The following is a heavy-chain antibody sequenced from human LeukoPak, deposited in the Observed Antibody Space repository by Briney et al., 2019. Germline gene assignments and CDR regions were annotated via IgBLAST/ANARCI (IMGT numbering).Heavy chain of an antibody. J-gene: IGHJ3*02. D-gene: IGHD3-22*01. CDR1: GYSFTSYW. CDR2: LYPGDSDT. Sequence: GESLKISFKGSGYSFTSYWIGWVRQMPGKGLEWMGILYPGDSDTRYSPSFQGQVTISADKSISTAYLQWSSLKASDTAMYYCARRYYYDSSGYYLAQDAFDIWGQGTMVTV. CDR3: ARRYYYDSSGYYLAQDAFDI. V-gene: IGHV5-51*01.